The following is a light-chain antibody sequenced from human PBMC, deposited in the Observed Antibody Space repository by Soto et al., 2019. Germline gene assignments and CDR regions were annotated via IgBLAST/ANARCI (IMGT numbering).Light chain of an antibody. CDR1: QSLSSDY. J-gene: IGKJ4*01. V-gene: IGKV3-20*01. CDR2: GAS. CDR3: QQYGSSPLT. Sequence: DILLTQSPATLSSSPGETATLSCRSSQSLSSDYLAWYQQKPGQAPRLLIYGASRRTTGIPDRFSGSGSGTDFTLTISRLEPEDFAVYYWQQYGSSPLTFGGGTKVDIK.